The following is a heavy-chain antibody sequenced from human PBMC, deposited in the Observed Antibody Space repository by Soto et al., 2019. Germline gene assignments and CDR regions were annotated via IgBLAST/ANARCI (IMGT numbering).Heavy chain of an antibody. CDR1: GFTFSSYD. Sequence: EVQLVESGGGLVQPGGSLRLSCAASGFTFSSYDMSWVRQAPGKGLEWVSVIYSGGSTYYADAVKGRFIISRHNCKKTQYLHMNSLTAEDTAVYYCARDLTGTTLWGQGTLVTVSS. CDR2: IYSGGST. J-gene: IGHJ4*02. D-gene: IGHD1-1*01. CDR3: ARDLTGTTL. V-gene: IGHV3-53*04.